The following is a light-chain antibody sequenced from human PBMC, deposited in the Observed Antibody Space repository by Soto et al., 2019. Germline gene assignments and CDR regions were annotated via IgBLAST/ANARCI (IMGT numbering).Light chain of an antibody. J-gene: IGKJ2*01. CDR1: QRLPSDY. V-gene: IGKV3-20*01. Sequence: DIVLTQSPGTLSLSPGERATLSYRASQRLPSDYLAWYQQKPGQAPRLLIYVASSRATGIPDRFSGSGSGTDFTLSISRLEPEDFAVYYCQQSFTSPYTFGQGTKLEIK. CDR2: VAS. CDR3: QQSFTSPYT.